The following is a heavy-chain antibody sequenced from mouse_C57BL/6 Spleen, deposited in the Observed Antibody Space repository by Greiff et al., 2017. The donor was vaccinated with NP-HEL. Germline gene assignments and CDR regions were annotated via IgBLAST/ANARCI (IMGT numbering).Heavy chain of an antibody. CDR1: GYSFTGYY. CDR2: INPSTGGT. V-gene: IGHV1-42*01. D-gene: IGHD2-5*01. J-gene: IGHJ3*01. CDR3: ARSGSNYLFAY. Sequence: DVHLVESGPELVKPGASVKISCKASGYSFTGYYMNWVKQSPEKSLEWIGEINPSTGGTTYNQKFKAKATLTVDKSSSTAYMQLKSLTSEDSAVYYCARSGSNYLFAYWGQGTLVTVSA.